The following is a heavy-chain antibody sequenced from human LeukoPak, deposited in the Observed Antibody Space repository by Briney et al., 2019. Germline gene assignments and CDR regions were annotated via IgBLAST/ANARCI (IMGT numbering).Heavy chain of an antibody. D-gene: IGHD3-22*01. Sequence: EGSLRLSCAASGFTFSSYGMHWVRQAPGKGLEWVAVISYDGSNKYYADSVKGRLTISRDNSKNTLYLQMNSLRAEDTAVYYCATQVISGYYPEKIGYWGQGTLVTVSS. CDR2: ISYDGSNK. CDR3: ATQVISGYYPEKIGY. CDR1: GFTFSSYG. J-gene: IGHJ4*02. V-gene: IGHV3-30*03.